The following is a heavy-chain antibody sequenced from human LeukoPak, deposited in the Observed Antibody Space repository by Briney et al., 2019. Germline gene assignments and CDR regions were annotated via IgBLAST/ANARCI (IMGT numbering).Heavy chain of an antibody. J-gene: IGHJ4*02. Sequence: PSETLSLTCTVSGGSISSHYWSWIRQPPGKGLEWIGYIYHSGSTNYNPSLKSRVTISVDTSKNQFSLKLSSVTAADTAVYYCARSLRFLEWLPNYWGQGTLVTVSS. CDR1: GGSISSHY. CDR3: ARSLRFLEWLPNY. CDR2: IYHSGST. D-gene: IGHD3-3*01. V-gene: IGHV4-59*11.